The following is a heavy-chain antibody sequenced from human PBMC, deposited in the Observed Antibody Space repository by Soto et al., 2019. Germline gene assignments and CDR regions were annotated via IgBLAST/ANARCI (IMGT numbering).Heavy chain of an antibody. CDR3: ATVDNYYGSVF. J-gene: IGHJ4*02. Sequence: QVQLVESGGGVVQPGTSLRLSCAASGSTFSNYGMHWVRQAPGKGLEWVAVVWYDGTTKFYPDSVKGRFTISRDNSNNTLDLKMNSLRVEDTAVYYCATVDNYYGSVFWGQGPLVSVSS. CDR2: VWYDGTTK. D-gene: IGHD3-10*01. CDR1: GSTFSNYG. V-gene: IGHV3-33*01.